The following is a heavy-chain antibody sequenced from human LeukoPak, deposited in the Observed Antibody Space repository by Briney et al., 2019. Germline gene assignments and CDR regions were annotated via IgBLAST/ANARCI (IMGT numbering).Heavy chain of an antibody. CDR1: GFIFSNYY. CDR2: ISSDGSDI. Sequence: GGSLRLSCAASGFIFSNYYMHWVRQPPGKGLVWVSHISSDGSDINYADSVKGRFTISRDNAKNTLYLQMNSPRVEDTALYYCGRGKSPAAVDDWGQGTLVTVPS. CDR3: GRGKSPAAVDD. J-gene: IGHJ4*02. V-gene: IGHV3-74*01. D-gene: IGHD2-2*01.